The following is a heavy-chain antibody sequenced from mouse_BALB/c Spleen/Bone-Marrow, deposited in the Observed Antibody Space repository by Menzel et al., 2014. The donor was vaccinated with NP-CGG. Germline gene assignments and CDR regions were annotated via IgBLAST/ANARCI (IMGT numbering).Heavy chain of an antibody. CDR3: ARSPYGHFDY. CDR2: INPSTGYT. Sequence: VQLQQSGAELAKPGASVKMSCKASGYTFTNYWMHWVKQRPGQGLEWIGYINPSTGYTEYNQKFKDKATLTADKSSSTVYMQLSSLTSEDSAVYYCARSPYGHFDYWGQGTTLTVSA. CDR1: GYTFTNYW. V-gene: IGHV1-7*01. J-gene: IGHJ2*01. D-gene: IGHD1-1*02.